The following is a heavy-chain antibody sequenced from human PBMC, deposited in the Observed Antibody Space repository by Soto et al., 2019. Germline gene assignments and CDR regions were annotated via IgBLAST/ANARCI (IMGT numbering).Heavy chain of an antibody. V-gene: IGHV1-18*01. CDR3: ARDRRYYYGSGSLPLYY. CDR2: ISAYNGNT. D-gene: IGHD3-10*01. CDR1: GYTFTSYG. J-gene: IGHJ4*02. Sequence: QVQLVQSGAEVKKPGASVKVSCKASGYTFTSYGIIWVRQAPGQGLEWMGWISAYNGNTNYAQKLQGRVTMTTDTSTSTAYMELRSLRSDDTAVYYCARDRRYYYGSGSLPLYYWGQGTLVTVSS.